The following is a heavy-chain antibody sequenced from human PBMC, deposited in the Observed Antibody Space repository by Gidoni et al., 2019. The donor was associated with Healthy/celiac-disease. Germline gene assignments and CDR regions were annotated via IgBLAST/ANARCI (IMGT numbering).Heavy chain of an antibody. CDR3: AKAGAGDGLRWFDP. J-gene: IGHJ5*02. V-gene: IGHV3-30*18. Sequence: QVQLVESGGGVVQPGRSLRLSCAASGFPFSSYGMHWVRQAPGKGLEWVAVISYDGSNKYYADSVKGRFTISRDNSKNTLYLQMNSLRAEDTAVYYCAKAGAGDGLRWFDPWGQGTLVTVSS. D-gene: IGHD2-21*01. CDR2: ISYDGSNK. CDR1: GFPFSSYG.